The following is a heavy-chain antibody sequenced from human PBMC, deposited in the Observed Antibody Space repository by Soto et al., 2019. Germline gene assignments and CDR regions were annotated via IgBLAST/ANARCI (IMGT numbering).Heavy chain of an antibody. CDR3: ARDLWVAVAGETEYYFDY. J-gene: IGHJ4*02. Sequence: ASVKVSCKASGYTFTSYYMHWVRQAPGQGLEWMGIINPSGGSTSYAQKFQGRVTMTRDTSTSTVYMELSSLRSEDTAVYYCARDLWVAVAGETEYYFDYWGQGTLVTVSS. CDR2: INPSGGST. D-gene: IGHD6-19*01. V-gene: IGHV1-46*01. CDR1: GYTFTSYY.